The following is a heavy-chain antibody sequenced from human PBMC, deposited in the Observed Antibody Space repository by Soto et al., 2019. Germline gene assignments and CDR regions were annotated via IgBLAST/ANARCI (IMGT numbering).Heavy chain of an antibody. V-gene: IGHV3-23*01. CDR3: AKWWGIAAAGTKGY. D-gene: IGHD6-13*01. J-gene: IGHJ4*02. CDR2: ISGSGGST. Sequence: GXLRLSCASSGFXCSSYAMIWVRQAPGKGLEWVSDISGSGGSTYYADSVKGPFTLSRDNSNTTLYLQMNGLRAEDTAVYYCAKWWGIAAAGTKGYWGQGTLVTVSS. CDR1: GFXCSSYA.